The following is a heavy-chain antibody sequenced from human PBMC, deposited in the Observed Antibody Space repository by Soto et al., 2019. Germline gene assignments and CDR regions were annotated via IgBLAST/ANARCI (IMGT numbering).Heavy chain of an antibody. D-gene: IGHD3-10*01. CDR3: AKNNRFSSGIQDG. Sequence: EVQLLESGGGLVQVGESLRLSCPASGFTFSNYPMSWVRQVPGKGLERVTSIRGTGGSTYYADSVRCGFTISRDKSKNTLYLQINRLTAADTAVYYCAKNNRFSSGIQDGWSPGALVSVSS. CDR2: IRGTGGST. J-gene: IGHJ4*01. V-gene: IGHV3-23*01. CDR1: GFTFSNYP.